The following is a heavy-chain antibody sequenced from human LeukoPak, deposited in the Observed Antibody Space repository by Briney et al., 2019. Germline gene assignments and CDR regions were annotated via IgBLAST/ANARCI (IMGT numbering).Heavy chain of an antibody. J-gene: IGHJ4*02. CDR2: IYYSGST. Sequence: SETLSLTCTVSGGSISSYYWGWIRQPPGKGLEWIGSIYYSGSTYYNPSLKSRVTMSVDTSKNQFSLKLSSVTAADTAVYYCARPRGYGSGSYYNPFDYWGQGTLVTVSS. CDR1: GGSISSYY. CDR3: ARPRGYGSGSYYNPFDY. D-gene: IGHD3-10*01. V-gene: IGHV4-39*01.